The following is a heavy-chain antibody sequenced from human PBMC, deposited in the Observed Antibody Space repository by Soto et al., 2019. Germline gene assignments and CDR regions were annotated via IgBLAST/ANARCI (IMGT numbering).Heavy chain of an antibody. V-gene: IGHV3-23*01. CDR3: AKYSGYDHSYYYYYGMDV. J-gene: IGHJ6*02. CDR1: GFTFSSYA. D-gene: IGHD5-12*01. Sequence: GGSLRLSCAASGFTFSSYAMSWVRQAPGKGLEWVSAISGSGGSTYYADSVKGRFTISRDNSKNTLYLQMNSLRAEDTAVYYCAKYSGYDHSYYYYYGMDVWGQGTTVTVSS. CDR2: ISGSGGST.